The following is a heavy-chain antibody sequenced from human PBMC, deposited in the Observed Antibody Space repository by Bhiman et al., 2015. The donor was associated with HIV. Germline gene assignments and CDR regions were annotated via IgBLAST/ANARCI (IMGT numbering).Heavy chain of an antibody. Sequence: EVQLVESGGGLVQPGRSLRLSCAASGFTFDDYGVSWVRQAPGKGLEWVSGIDWNGGRIAYADSVKGRFTISRDNSKNSLYLQMNSLRDEDTALYYCASRRGRGYFYLDYWGQGALVIVSS. D-gene: IGHD3-22*01. J-gene: IGHJ4*02. CDR3: ASRRGRGYFYLDY. CDR2: IDWNGGRI. V-gene: IGHV3-20*04. CDR1: GFTFDDYG.